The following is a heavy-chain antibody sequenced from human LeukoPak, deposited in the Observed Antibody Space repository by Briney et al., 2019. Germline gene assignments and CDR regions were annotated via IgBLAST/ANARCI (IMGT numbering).Heavy chain of an antibody. J-gene: IGHJ4*02. CDR1: GFTFSSYA. CDR2: ISGSGGST. CDR3: AKDQSSRYYFDY. V-gene: IGHV3-23*01. Sequence: PGGSLRLSCAASGFTFSSYAMSWVRQAPGKGLEWVSAISGSGGSTYYADSVKGRPTISRDNSENTLYLQMNSLRAEDTAVYYCAKDQSSRYYFDYWGQGTLVTVSS. D-gene: IGHD6-13*01.